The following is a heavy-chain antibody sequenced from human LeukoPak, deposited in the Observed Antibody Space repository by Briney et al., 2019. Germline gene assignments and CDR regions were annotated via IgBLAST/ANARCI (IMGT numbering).Heavy chain of an antibody. CDR2: VFYSGST. Sequence: PSETLSLTCTVSGGSIRSYYWSWIRQPPGKGLEWIGYVFYSGSTNYSPSLKSRVTISVDTTKNQFSLNLRSVTAADTAVYYCASSRGAAGRHDNWFDPWGQGTLVTVSS. CDR3: ASSRGAAGRHDNWFDP. CDR1: GGSIRSYY. D-gene: IGHD6-13*01. J-gene: IGHJ5*02. V-gene: IGHV4-59*01.